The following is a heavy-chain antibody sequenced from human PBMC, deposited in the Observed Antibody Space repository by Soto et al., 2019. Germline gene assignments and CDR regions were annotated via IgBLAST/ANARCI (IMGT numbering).Heavy chain of an antibody. D-gene: IGHD2-21*01. CDR1: GFTFSSYA. J-gene: IGHJ4*02. V-gene: IGHV3-23*01. Sequence: EVQLLESGGGLVQPGGSLRLSCAASGFTFSSYAMSWVRQAPGKGLEWVSAISGSGGSTYYADSVKGRFTISRDNSKNTLYLQMNSLRAEDTAVYDCAHAYCGGDCYSGPFDYWGQGTLVTVSS. CDR3: AHAYCGGDCYSGPFDY. CDR2: ISGSGGST.